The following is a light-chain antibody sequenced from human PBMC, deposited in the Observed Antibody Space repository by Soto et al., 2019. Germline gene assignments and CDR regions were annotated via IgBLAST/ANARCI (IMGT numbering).Light chain of an antibody. Sequence: EIQMTQSPSALSASVGDRATITCRASQSISSWLAWYQQKPGKAPKLLIYDASTLQSGVPSRYGGSGSGTGFTLTISSLQPDDFATYYCQQYKSYSKTFGQGTKVDI. CDR3: QQYKSYSKT. CDR2: DAS. CDR1: QSISSW. J-gene: IGKJ1*01. V-gene: IGKV1-5*01.